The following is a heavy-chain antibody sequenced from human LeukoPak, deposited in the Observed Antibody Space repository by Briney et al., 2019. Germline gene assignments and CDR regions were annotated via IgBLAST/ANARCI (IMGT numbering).Heavy chain of an antibody. V-gene: IGHV4-59*12. CDR3: ARRYSSGRRGYYYYYMDV. CDR1: GGSISSYY. J-gene: IGHJ6*03. Sequence: SETLSLTCTVSGGSISSYYWSWIRQPPGKGLEWIGYIYYSGSTNYNPSLKSRVTISVDTSKNQFSLKLSSVTAADTAVYYCARRYSSGRRGYYYYYMDVWGKGTTVTISS. D-gene: IGHD6-19*01. CDR2: IYYSGST.